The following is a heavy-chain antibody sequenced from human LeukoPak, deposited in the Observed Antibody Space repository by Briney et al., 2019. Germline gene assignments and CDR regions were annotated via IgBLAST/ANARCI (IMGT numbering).Heavy chain of an antibody. CDR3: ASHYYDLLTGYTPRFGF. CDR2: IYYSGST. D-gene: IGHD3-9*01. J-gene: IGHJ4*02. V-gene: IGHV4-31*03. Sequence: SQTLSLTCTVSGGSISSGGYYWSWIRQHPGKGLEWIGYIYYSGSTYYNPSLKSRVTISVDTSKNQFSMKLISVPAADTAVYYCASHYYDLLTGYTPRFGFWGQGTLVTVSS. CDR1: GGSISSGGYY.